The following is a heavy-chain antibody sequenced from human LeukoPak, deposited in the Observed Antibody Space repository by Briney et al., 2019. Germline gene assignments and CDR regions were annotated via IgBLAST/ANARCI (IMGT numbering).Heavy chain of an antibody. J-gene: IGHJ4*02. CDR1: GGSISSYY. V-gene: IGHV4-59*01. Sequence: SETLSLTCTVSGGSISSYYWSWIRQPPGKGLEWIGYIYCSGSTNYNPSLKSRVTISVDTSKNQFSLKLSSVTAADTAVYYCARDIVTTGLWPTYFDCWGQGTLVTVSS. CDR2: IYCSGST. CDR3: ARDIVTTGLWPTYFDC. D-gene: IGHD5-18*01.